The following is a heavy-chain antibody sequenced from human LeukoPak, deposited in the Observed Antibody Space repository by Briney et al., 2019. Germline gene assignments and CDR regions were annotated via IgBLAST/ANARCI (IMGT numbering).Heavy chain of an antibody. D-gene: IGHD5-18*01. CDR2: LNWNGGST. J-gene: IGHJ6*03. Sequence: GGSLRLSCAASGFTFDDYGMSWVRQAPGKGLEWVSGLNWNGGSTGYADSVKGRFTISRDNAKNSLYLQMNSLRAEDTALYYCARISRGYSYGRYYSYMDVWGKGTTVTVSS. CDR1: GFTFDDYG. CDR3: ARISRGYSYGRYYSYMDV. V-gene: IGHV3-20*04.